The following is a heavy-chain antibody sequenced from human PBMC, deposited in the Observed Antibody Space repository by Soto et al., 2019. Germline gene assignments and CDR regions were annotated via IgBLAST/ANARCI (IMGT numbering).Heavy chain of an antibody. CDR2: IDWDDDK. J-gene: IGHJ5*02. CDR1: GVSLSTSGMR. V-gene: IGHV2-70*04. Sequence: SGPTLVNPTQTLTLTCTFSGVSLSTSGMRVSWIRQPPGKALEWLARIDWDDDKLYSTSLKTRLTISKDTSKNQVVLTMTNMDPVDTATYYCARSIVAAGNRWFDPWGQGTLVTVSS. D-gene: IGHD6-13*01. CDR3: ARSIVAAGNRWFDP.